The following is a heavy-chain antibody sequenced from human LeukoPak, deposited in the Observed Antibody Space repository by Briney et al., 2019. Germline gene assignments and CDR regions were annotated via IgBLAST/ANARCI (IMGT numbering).Heavy chain of an antibody. CDR3: ARPDRADAFDV. CDR1: GGSISSYH. J-gene: IGHJ3*01. Sequence: PSETLSLTCTVSGGSISSYHWSWIRQPPGKGLEWIGDIYYSGSTNYNPSLKSRVTISIDTSKNQFSQKLSSVTAADTAVYYCARPDRADAFDVWGQGTMVTVSS. CDR2: IYYSGST. D-gene: IGHD1-14*01. V-gene: IGHV4-59*08.